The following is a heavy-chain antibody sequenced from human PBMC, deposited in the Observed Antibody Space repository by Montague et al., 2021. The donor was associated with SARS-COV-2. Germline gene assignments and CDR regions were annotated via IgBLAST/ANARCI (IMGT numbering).Heavy chain of an antibody. CDR2: ISGSGGRT. D-gene: IGHD5-12*01. CDR1: GFSFSTYA. CDR3: AHGGYSYVY. Sequence: SLRLSCAASGFSFSTYAMTWVRQAPGKGLEWVSAISGSGGRTYYVDSVKGRFTISRDNSKSTLYLQLNSLRAEDTAVYYCAHGGYSYVYWGQGTLVTVSS. V-gene: IGHV3-23*01. J-gene: IGHJ4*02.